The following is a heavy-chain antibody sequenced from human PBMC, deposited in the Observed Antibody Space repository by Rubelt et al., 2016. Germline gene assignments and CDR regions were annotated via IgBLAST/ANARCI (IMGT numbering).Heavy chain of an antibody. Sequence: SGSTYYNPSLKSRVTISVDTSKNQFSLKLSSVTAADTAVYYCARDHGIAAAHWFDPWGQGTLVTVSS. V-gene: IGHV4-39*07. D-gene: IGHD6-13*01. CDR2: SGST. J-gene: IGHJ5*02. CDR3: ARDHGIAAAHWFDP.